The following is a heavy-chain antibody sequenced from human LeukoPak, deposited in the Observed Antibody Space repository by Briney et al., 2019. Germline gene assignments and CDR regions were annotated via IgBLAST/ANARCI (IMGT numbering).Heavy chain of an antibody. D-gene: IGHD5-18*01. J-gene: IGHJ3*02. CDR1: GGSISSGSYY. Sequence: PSETLSLTCTVSGGSISSGSYYWSWIRQPAGKGLEWIGRIYTSGSTNYNPFLKSRVTISVDTSKNQFSLKLSSVTAADTAVYYCARVPAFPGYGHVGAFDIWGQGTMVTVSS. CDR3: ARVPAFPGYGHVGAFDI. CDR2: IYTSGST. V-gene: IGHV4-61*02.